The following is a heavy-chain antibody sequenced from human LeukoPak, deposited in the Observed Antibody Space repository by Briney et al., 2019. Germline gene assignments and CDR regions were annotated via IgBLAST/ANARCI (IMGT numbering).Heavy chain of an antibody. Sequence: ASVKVSCKASGYTFTGYYMHWVRQAPGQGLEWMAWINPNSGGTNYAQKFQGRVTMTRDTSISTAYMELSRLRSDDTAVYYCAREITISGTCHYWGQGTLVTVSS. D-gene: IGHD3-9*01. V-gene: IGHV1-2*02. CDR3: AREITISGTCHY. CDR2: INPNSGGT. J-gene: IGHJ4*02. CDR1: GYTFTGYY.